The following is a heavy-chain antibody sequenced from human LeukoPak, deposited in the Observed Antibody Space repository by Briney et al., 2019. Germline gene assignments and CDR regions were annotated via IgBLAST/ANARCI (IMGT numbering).Heavy chain of an antibody. CDR1: GYSFTSYW. CDR2: IYPGDSDT. CDR3: ARHRGAIVVVPAATSTNFYGMDV. D-gene: IGHD2-2*01. Sequence: GESLKISCKGSGYSFTSYWIGWVRQMPGKGLEWMGIIYPGDSDTRYSPSFQGQVTISADKSIRTAYLQWSSLKASDTAMYYCARHRGAIVVVPAATSTNFYGMDVWGQGTTVTVSS. J-gene: IGHJ6*02. V-gene: IGHV5-51*01.